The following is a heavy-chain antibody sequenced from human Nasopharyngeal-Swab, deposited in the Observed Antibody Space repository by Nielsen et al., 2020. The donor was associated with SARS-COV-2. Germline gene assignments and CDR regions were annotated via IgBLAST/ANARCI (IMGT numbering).Heavy chain of an antibody. CDR3: AKAPYLRGLDV. CDR1: GFTFSSYA. J-gene: IGHJ6*02. D-gene: IGHD2-21*01. V-gene: IGHV3-23*01. Sequence: GESLKISCAASGFTFSSYAISWVRRAPEKGLEWVPIISGSGDTTYYADSVNDRFTISRDNSKNTLYLQMNSLRVEDTAVYYCAKAPYLRGLDVWGQGTTVTVSS. CDR2: ISGSGDTT.